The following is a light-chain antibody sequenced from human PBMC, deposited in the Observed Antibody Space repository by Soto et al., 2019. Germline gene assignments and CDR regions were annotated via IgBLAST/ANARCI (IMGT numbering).Light chain of an antibody. V-gene: IGLV2-14*01. Sequence: QSVLTQPASVSGSPGQSITISCTGTSSDVGGYNFVSWYQQHPGKAPKVMIYEVSNRPSGVSNRFSGSKSGNTASLTISGLQAEDEADYYCSSYASSSALYVFGGGTKLTVL. J-gene: IGLJ1*01. CDR1: SSDVGGYNF. CDR2: EVS. CDR3: SSYASSSALYV.